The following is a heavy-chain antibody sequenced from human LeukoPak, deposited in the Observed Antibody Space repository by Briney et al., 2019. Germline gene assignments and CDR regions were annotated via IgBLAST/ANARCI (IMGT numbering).Heavy chain of an antibody. J-gene: IGHJ4*02. CDR1: GFTFSSYA. D-gene: IGHD5-18*01. CDR3: AKIRGGYSYGFLDY. Sequence: GGSLRLSCAASGFTFSSYAMSWVRQAPRKGLEWVSAISGSGDSTYYADSVKGRFTISGDNSKNTLYLQMNSLRAEDTAVYYCAKIRGGYSYGFLDYWGQGTLVTVSS. V-gene: IGHV3-23*01. CDR2: ISGSGDST.